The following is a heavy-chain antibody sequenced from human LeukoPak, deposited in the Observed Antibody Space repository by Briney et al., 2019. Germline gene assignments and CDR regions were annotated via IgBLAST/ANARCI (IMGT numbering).Heavy chain of an antibody. CDR2: FDPEDGET. CDR3: ASQMSYYYDSSGRSPDAFDI. V-gene: IGHV1-24*01. Sequence: ASVKVSCKVSGYTLTELSMHWVRQAPGKGLEWMGGFDPEDGETIYAQKFQGRVTMTEDTSTDTAYMELSSLRSEDTAVYYCASQMSYYYDSSGRSPDAFDIWGQGTMVTVSS. CDR1: GYTLTELS. J-gene: IGHJ3*02. D-gene: IGHD3-22*01.